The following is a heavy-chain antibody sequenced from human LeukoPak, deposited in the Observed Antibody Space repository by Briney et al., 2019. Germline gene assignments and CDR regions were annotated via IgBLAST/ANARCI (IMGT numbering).Heavy chain of an antibody. V-gene: IGHV4-38-2*02. CDR2: IYHSGST. CDR1: GYSISSGYY. Sequence: SETLSLTCTASGYSISSGYYWGWIRQPPGKGLEWIGYIYHSGSTYYNPSLKSRVTISVDTSKNQFSLKLSSVTAADTAVYYCARGDQQLGNAFDIWGQGTMVTVSS. CDR3: ARGDQQLGNAFDI. D-gene: IGHD6-13*01. J-gene: IGHJ3*02.